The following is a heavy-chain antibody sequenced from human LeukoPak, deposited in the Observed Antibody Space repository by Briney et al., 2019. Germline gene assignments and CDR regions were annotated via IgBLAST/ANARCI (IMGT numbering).Heavy chain of an antibody. CDR3: ATLAGIITA. CDR2: IYYSGST. D-gene: IGHD3-22*01. J-gene: IGHJ5*02. CDR1: GGSISSYY. V-gene: IGHV4-59*08. Sequence: PSETLSLTCTVPGGSISSYYWSWIRQPPGKGLEWIGYIYYSGSTNYNPSLKSRVLISLDTSKNQFSLTLNSVTAADTAVYYCATLAGIITAWGQGNLVTVSS.